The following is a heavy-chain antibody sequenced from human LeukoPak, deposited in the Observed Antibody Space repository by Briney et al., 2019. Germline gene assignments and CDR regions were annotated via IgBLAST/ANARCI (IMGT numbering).Heavy chain of an antibody. CDR1: GYSISSGYF. J-gene: IGHJ3*02. D-gene: IGHD1-1*01. CDR3: ARVGPRYNCNEDGFDI. V-gene: IGHV4-38-2*01. CDR2: IYHSGST. Sequence: SETLSLTCAVSGYSISSGYFWGWIRQPPGKGLQWIGSIYHSGSTYYNPSLKSRVTISVDTSKNQFSLKLSSVTAADTAVYYCARVGPRYNCNEDGFDIWGQGTMVTVSS.